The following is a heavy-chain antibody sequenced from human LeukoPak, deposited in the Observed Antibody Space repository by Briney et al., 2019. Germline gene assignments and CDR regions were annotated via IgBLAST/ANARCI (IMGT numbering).Heavy chain of an antibody. CDR3: ARAASTVTSPIDS. Sequence: SETLSLTCNVSGSSITSGSFYWSWIRQPPGKGLEWIGDISYSGDTNYTPSLKSRITMSLDTSRNHFSLRLTSVTAADAAVHYCARAASTVTSPIDSWGQGTLVAVSS. J-gene: IGHJ4*02. D-gene: IGHD4-17*01. CDR1: GSSITSGSFY. CDR2: ISYSGDT. V-gene: IGHV4-30-4*01.